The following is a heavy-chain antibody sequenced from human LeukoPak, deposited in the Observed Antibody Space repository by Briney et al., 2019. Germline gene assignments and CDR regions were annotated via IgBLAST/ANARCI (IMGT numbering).Heavy chain of an antibody. Sequence: GGSLTLSCAASGLTVSSNSMRWVRQAPGKGLEWVSVIYGGGATFYADSVKGRLTISRDNSKNTVYLQMNSLRAEDTAVYYCARDRGTSGYIFDYWGRGTLVTVSS. CDR2: IYGGGAT. CDR3: ARDRGTSGYIFDY. V-gene: IGHV3-53*01. J-gene: IGHJ4*02. D-gene: IGHD3-22*01. CDR1: GLTVSSNS.